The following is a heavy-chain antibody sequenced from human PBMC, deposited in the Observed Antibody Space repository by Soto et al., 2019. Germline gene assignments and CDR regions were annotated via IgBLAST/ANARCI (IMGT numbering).Heavy chain of an antibody. CDR2: MNPNSGNT. J-gene: IGHJ6*02. Sequence: QVQLVQSGAEVKKPGASVKVSCKASGYTFTSYDINWVRQATGQGLEWMGWMNPNSGNTGYAQKFQGRVTMTRNTSISTAYMEQRSLRSAEAAVYYCASYNGYYYYSMDVWGQGTTVTVSS. V-gene: IGHV1-8*01. CDR3: ASYNGYYYYSMDV. CDR1: GYTFTSYD. D-gene: IGHD1-1*01.